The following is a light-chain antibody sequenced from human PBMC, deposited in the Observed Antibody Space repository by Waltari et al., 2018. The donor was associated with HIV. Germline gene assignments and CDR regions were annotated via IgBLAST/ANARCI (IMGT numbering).Light chain of an antibody. CDR1: TLPKHY. Sequence: SYELTQPPSVSVSPGQAASITCSGDTLPKHYAAWYQQRPGQAPRLIIYKDTERPSGIPERFSGSSSGTRATLTISGVQAEDEAEYFCQSSDTSGNYRVFGPGTTVSVL. J-gene: IGLJ1*01. CDR3: QSSDTSGNYRV. V-gene: IGLV3-25*03. CDR2: KDT.